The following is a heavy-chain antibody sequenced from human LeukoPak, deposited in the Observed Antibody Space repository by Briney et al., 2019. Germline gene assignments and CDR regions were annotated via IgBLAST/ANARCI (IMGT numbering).Heavy chain of an antibody. J-gene: IGHJ4*02. V-gene: IGHV3-7*05. CDR3: ARDLCSGGSCYSYFDY. D-gene: IGHD2-15*01. Sequence: GSLRPSRGASGFTLSRYWMGWVRQAPRERLGGVANIKQDGSEKYYVDSVKGRFTISRDNAKNSLYLQMNSLRAEDTAVYFCARDLCSGGSCYSYFDYWGQGTLVTVSS. CDR1: GFTLSRYW. CDR2: IKQDGSEK.